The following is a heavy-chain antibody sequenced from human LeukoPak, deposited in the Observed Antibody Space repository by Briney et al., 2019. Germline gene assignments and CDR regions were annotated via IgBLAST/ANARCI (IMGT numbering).Heavy chain of an antibody. Sequence: SQTMSLTCTVSGGSISSGSYYWGWLRQPPGKGLEWIGSIYYSGSTYYNPSLKSRVTISVDTSKNHFSLKLNSVTAADTAVYYCARHLPAGNTNFDYWGQGTLVTVSS. CDR1: GGSISSGSYY. V-gene: IGHV4-39*01. CDR3: ARHLPAGNTNFDY. J-gene: IGHJ4*02. D-gene: IGHD6-19*01. CDR2: IYYSGST.